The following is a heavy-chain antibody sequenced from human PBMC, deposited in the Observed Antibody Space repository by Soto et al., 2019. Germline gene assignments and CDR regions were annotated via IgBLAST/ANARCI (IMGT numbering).Heavy chain of an antibody. CDR2: ISYDGGLQ. V-gene: IGHV3-30*03. D-gene: IGHD5-18*01. J-gene: IGHJ4*02. CDR1: GFTFSSYG. CDR3: VSDRGYGHASVPYS. Sequence: QAQLVESGGGVVQPGRSLRLSCAASGFTFSSYGMHWVRQAPATGLEWVAVISYDGGLQHYADSVKGRFTISRDNSKNMVRLQMNSLRAEDTAVYYCVSDRGYGHASVPYSWGQGTLVSVSS.